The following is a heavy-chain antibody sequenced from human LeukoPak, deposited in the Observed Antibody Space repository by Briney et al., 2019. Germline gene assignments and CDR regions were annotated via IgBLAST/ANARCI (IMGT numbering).Heavy chain of an antibody. CDR1: GFTFEDYG. D-gene: IGHD4-11*01. Sequence: GGSLRLSCVASGFTFEDYGMSWVRQPAGKGLEWVSSINWHGGSTHYAESVKGRFTTSRDNAKNSLFLQMNSLRAEDTALYYCARANYSPYYFDYWGQGTLVTVSS. CDR3: ARANYSPYYFDY. V-gene: IGHV3-20*04. CDR2: INWHGGST. J-gene: IGHJ4*02.